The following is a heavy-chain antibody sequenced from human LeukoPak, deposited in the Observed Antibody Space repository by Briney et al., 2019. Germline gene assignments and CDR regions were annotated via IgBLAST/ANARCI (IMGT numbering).Heavy chain of an antibody. CDR2: FDPGDGER. CDR1: GHSLAQLS. Sequence: ASVRVSCKVSGHSLAQLSIHWVRQALGKGPEGMGGFDPGDGERNYEQKFQGRVTMTEDSSTDTAYMKLSKLSSDDTAVYYCAAGPMSGYAPYNWFDPWGQGTLVTVSS. D-gene: IGHD5-12*01. CDR3: AAGPMSGYAPYNWFDP. J-gene: IGHJ5*02. V-gene: IGHV1-24*01.